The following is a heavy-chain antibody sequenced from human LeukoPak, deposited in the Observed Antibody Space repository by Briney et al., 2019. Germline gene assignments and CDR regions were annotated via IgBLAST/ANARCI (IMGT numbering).Heavy chain of an antibody. J-gene: IGHJ6*02. CDR1: GGSFSGYY. Sequence: SETLSLTCAVYGGSFSGYYWSWIRQPPGKGLEWIGEINHSGSTNYNPSLKSRVTISVDTSKNQFSLKLSSVTAADTAVYYCARGWAYCTNGVCYTAGPRSMDVWGQGTTATVSS. D-gene: IGHD2-8*01. V-gene: IGHV4-34*01. CDR3: ARGWAYCTNGVCYTAGPRSMDV. CDR2: INHSGST.